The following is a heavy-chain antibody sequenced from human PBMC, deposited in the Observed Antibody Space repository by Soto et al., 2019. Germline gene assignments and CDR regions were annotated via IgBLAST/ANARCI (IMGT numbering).Heavy chain of an antibody. CDR1: GGSISSYY. CDR3: ARVTVLYYYGSGGQYGGMDV. V-gene: IGHV4-59*01. J-gene: IGHJ6*02. Sequence: SETLSLTCTVSGGSISSYYWSWIRQPPGKGLEWIEYIYYSGSTNYNPSLKSRVTISVDTSKNQFSLRLSSVTAADTAVYYCARVTVLYYYGSGGQYGGMDVWGQGTTVTVSS. CDR2: IYYSGST. D-gene: IGHD3-10*01.